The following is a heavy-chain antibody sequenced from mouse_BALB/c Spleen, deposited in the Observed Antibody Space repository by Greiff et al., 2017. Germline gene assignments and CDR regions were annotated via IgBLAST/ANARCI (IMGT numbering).Heavy chain of an antibody. CDR3: ARSGGYDDYFDY. CDR2: ISSGSSTI. D-gene: IGHD2-2*01. Sequence: EVQLVESGGGLVQPGGSRKLSCAASGFTFSSFGMHWVRQAPEKGLEWVAYISSGSSTIYYADTVKGRFTISRDNPKNTLFLQMTSLRSEDTAMYYCARSGGYDDYFDYGGQGTTLTVSS. V-gene: IGHV5-17*02. CDR1: GFTFSSFG. J-gene: IGHJ2*01.